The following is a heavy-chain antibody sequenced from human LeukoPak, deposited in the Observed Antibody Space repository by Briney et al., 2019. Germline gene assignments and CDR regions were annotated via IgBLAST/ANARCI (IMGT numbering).Heavy chain of an antibody. CDR2: INPNSGGT. Sequence: ASVKVSCKASGYTFTGYYMHWVQQAPGQGLEWMGWINPNSGGTNYAQKFQGRVTMTRDTSISTAYMELSRLRSDDTAVYYCARLDVDTAMVNDYWGQGTLVTVSS. CDR3: ARLDVDTAMVNDY. D-gene: IGHD5-18*01. CDR1: GYTFTGYY. V-gene: IGHV1-2*02. J-gene: IGHJ4*02.